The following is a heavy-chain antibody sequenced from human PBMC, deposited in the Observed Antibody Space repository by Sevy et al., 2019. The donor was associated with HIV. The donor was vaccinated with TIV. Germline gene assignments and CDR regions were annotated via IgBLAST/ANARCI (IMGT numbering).Heavy chain of an antibody. CDR1: GGSITSHY. Sequence: SETLSLTCTVSGGSITSHYWNWIRQPPGKGLEWIANIYYNGHINYNPALKSRVTFSLDTSKNQFSLRLSSVTAADTAMYYCAGENAWGRGYSWGQGTLVTVSS. D-gene: IGHD1-26*01. J-gene: IGHJ4*02. V-gene: IGHV4-59*08. CDR2: IYYNGHI. CDR3: AGENAWGRGYS.